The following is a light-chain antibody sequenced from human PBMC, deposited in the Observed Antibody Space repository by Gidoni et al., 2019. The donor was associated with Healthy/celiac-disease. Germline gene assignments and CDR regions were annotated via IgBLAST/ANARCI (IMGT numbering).Light chain of an antibody. CDR3: QQSYSTPLP. CDR2: AAS. CDR1: QSISSY. V-gene: IGKV1-39*01. J-gene: IGKJ5*01. Sequence: EIQMTQSPSSLSASVGDRVTITCRSSQSISSYLNWYQQEPGTAHKLLIDAASSLQSGVPSRFIGSGSSTDFTLSISSLQPEDFATYYRQQSYSTPLPFGQGTRLEIK.